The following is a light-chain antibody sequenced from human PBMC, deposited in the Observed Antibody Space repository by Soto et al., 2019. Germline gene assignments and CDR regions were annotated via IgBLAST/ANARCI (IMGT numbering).Light chain of an antibody. V-gene: IGKV1-5*01. CDR1: QSISSW. CDR2: DAS. CDR3: QQYYTYSWT. J-gene: IGKJ1*01. Sequence: IQMTQSPSTLSASLGDRVTITCRASQSISSWLAWYQQKPGKAPKLLIYDASSLESGVPSRFSGSGSGTEFTLTISSLQPDDFATYYCQQYYTYSWTFGQGTKVDI.